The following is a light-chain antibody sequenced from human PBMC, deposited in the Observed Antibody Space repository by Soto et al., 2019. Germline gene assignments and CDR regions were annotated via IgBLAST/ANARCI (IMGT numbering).Light chain of an antibody. V-gene: IGKV4-1*01. CDR2: WSS. Sequence: DIVMTQSPDSLAVSLGERATINCKSSQAVLYNSNNKNYIAWYQQKPGQPPKLLIYWSSTREFVVPDRISGSGSGTDFSLTISSLQAEDVAVYYCQQYYGAPWTFGQGTKVEIK. CDR3: QQYYGAPWT. J-gene: IGKJ1*01. CDR1: QAVLYNSNNKNY.